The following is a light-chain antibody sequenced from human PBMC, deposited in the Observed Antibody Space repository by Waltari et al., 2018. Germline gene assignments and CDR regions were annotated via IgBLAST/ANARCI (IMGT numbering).Light chain of an antibody. CDR2: DTS. V-gene: IGKV3-20*01. CDR1: QNVGRS. CDR3: QHNVRLPVT. Sequence: IVLPQSSGTFSLSAVESATLSCRASQNVGRSLVWYQQKPGQAPRLLIYDTSTRATGIPDRFSGSGSGTDFSLTIARLEPEDFAVYYCQHNVRLPVTFGQGTKVEI. J-gene: IGKJ1*01.